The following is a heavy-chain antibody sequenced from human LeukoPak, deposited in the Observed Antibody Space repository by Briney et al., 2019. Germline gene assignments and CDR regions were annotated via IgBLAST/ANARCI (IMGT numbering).Heavy chain of an antibody. D-gene: IGHD5-12*01. J-gene: IGHJ4*02. CDR2: IYSGGST. V-gene: IGHV3-66*01. Sequence: PGGSLRLSCAASGFTFSSYGMSWVRQAPGKGLEWVSVIYSGGSTYYADSVKGRFTISRDNSKNTLYLQMNSLRAEDTAVYYCARSAELYSGYGIFDYWGQGTLVTVSS. CDR3: ARSAELYSGYGIFDY. CDR1: GFTFSSYG.